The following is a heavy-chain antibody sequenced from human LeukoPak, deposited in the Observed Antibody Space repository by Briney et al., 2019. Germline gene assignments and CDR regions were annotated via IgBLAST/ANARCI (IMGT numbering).Heavy chain of an antibody. CDR1: GFTFTSSA. J-gene: IGHJ5*02. V-gene: IGHV1-58*02. D-gene: IGHD2-8*01. CDR3: ARVGYCTNGVCYTDPMYNWFDP. Sequence: SVKVSCKASGFTFTSSAMQWVRQARGQRLEWIGWIVVGSGNTNYAQKFQERVTITRDMSTSTAYMELNSLRAEDTAVYYCARVGYCTNGVCYTDPMYNWFDPWGQGTLVTVSS. CDR2: IVVGSGNT.